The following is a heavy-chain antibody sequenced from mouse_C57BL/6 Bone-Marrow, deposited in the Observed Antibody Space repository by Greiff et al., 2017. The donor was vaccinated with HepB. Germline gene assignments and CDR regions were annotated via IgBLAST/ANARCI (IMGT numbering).Heavy chain of an antibody. J-gene: IGHJ3*01. CDR1: GFSFNTYA. CDR3: VRSVTPAWFAY. CDR2: IRSKSNNYAT. Sequence: GGGLVQPKGSLKLSCAASGFSFNTYAMNWVRQAPGKGLEWVARIRSKSNNYATYYADSVKDRFTISRDDSESMLYLQMNNLKTEDTAMYYCVRSVTPAWFAYWGQGTLVTVSA. V-gene: IGHV10-1*01. D-gene: IGHD2-1*01.